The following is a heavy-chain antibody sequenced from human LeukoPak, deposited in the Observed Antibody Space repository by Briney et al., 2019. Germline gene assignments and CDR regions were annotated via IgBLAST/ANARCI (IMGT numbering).Heavy chain of an antibody. V-gene: IGHV4-39*07. Sequence: SETLSLTCTVSGGSISSSSYYWGWIRQPPGKGLEWIGSIYYSGSTYYNPSLKSRVTISVAKNQFSLKLSSVTAADTAVYYCARDMSRITMIVVVITPHDAFDIWGQGTMVTVSS. J-gene: IGHJ3*02. CDR1: GGSISSSSYY. CDR3: ARDMSRITMIVVVITPHDAFDI. CDR2: IYYSGST. D-gene: IGHD3-22*01.